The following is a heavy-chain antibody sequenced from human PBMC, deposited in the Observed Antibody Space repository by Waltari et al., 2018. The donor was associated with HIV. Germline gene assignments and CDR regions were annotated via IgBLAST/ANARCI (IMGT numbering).Heavy chain of an antibody. CDR1: GFTSSNYW. CDR2: IKPAGSET. D-gene: IGHD4-17*01. J-gene: IGHJ4*02. CDR3: VSGDFDVY. Sequence: EVHLVESGGGLVQPGGSLRLSCAASGFTSSNYWFNWVRQAPGKGLEWVANIKPAGSETYYMDSVKGRFTISRDNAKDSLYLEMNSLRAEDTAVYYCVSGDFDVYWGQGTLVTVSS. V-gene: IGHV3-7*02.